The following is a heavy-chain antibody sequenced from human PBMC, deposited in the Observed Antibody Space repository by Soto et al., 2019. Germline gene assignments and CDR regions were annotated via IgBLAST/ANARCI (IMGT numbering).Heavy chain of an antibody. CDR1: GFTFSNAW. CDR2: IKSKTDGGTT. Sequence: EVQLVESGGGLVKPGGSLRLSCAASGFTFSNAWMSWVHQAPGKGLEWVGRIKSKTDGGTTDYAAPVKGRFTISRDDSKNTLYLQMNSLKTEDTAVYYCTTQSDYGDPDDAFDIWGQGTMVTVSS. D-gene: IGHD4-17*01. CDR3: TTQSDYGDPDDAFDI. J-gene: IGHJ3*02. V-gene: IGHV3-15*01.